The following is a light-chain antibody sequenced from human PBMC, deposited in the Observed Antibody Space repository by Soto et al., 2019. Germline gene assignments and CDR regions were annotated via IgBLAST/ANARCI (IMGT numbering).Light chain of an antibody. CDR3: QKYNSAPLT. CDR1: QAIYSY. J-gene: IGKJ4*01. Sequence: DIQLTQSPFFLSASVGDRVTISCRASQAIYSYLAWYQQKPGKAPKLLIFGASKLQSGVPSRFSGSGSGTEFTLTISSLQPEDVATYYCQKYNSAPLTFGGGTKVEIK. CDR2: GAS. V-gene: IGKV1-9*01.